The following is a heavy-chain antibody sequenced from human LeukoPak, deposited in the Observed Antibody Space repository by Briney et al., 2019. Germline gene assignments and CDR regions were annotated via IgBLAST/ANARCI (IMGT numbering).Heavy chain of an antibody. D-gene: IGHD4-17*01. CDR3: ARDLTTATTAYLHH. CDR2: IGSSSAYI. J-gene: IGHJ1*01. CDR1: GFTFSTYS. Sequence: GGSLRLSCAASGFTFSTYSMNWVRQAPGKGLEWVSSIGSSSAYIYYADSVKGRFTISRDNAKNSLYLQMNSLRAEDTAVYYCARDLTTATTAYLHHWGQGTLVIVSS. V-gene: IGHV3-21*01.